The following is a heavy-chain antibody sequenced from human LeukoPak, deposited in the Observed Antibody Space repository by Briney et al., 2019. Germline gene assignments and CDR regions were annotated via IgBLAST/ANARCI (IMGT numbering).Heavy chain of an antibody. J-gene: IGHJ4*02. V-gene: IGHV7-4-1*02. CDR1: GYTFTGYY. D-gene: IGHD6-19*01. CDR2: INTNTGNP. CDR3: ARDHPSGWYCPDY. Sequence: GASVKVSCKASGYTFTGYYMHWVRQAPGQGLEWMGWINTNTGNPTYAQGFTGRFVFSLDTSVSTAYLQISSLKAEDTAVYYCARDHPSGWYCPDYWGQGTLVTVSS.